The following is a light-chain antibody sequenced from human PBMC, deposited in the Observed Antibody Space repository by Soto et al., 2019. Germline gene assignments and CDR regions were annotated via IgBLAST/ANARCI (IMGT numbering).Light chain of an antibody. V-gene: IGKV4-1*01. J-gene: IGKJ1*01. CDR2: WAS. CDR1: QSVLYSSNNKDY. Sequence: DIVMTQSPDSLAVSLGERATINCKSSQSVLYSSNNKDYLAWYPQKPGQPPKLLIYWASTRESGVPDRFSGSGSGTDFTLTISSLQAEDVAVYYFQQYYSTTPWTFGQGTKVEIK. CDR3: QQYYSTTPWT.